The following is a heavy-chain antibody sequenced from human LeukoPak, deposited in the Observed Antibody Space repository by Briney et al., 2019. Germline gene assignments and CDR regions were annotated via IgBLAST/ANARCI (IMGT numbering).Heavy chain of an antibody. J-gene: IGHJ4*02. CDR3: ARGYYGSGSYDY. CDR2: INPNSGGT. V-gene: IGHV1-2*06. Sequence: ASVKVSCKASGYTFTGYYMHWVRQAPGQGLEWMGQINPNSGGTNYARKFQGRVTMTRDTSISTAYMELSRLRSDDTAVYYCARGYYGSGSYDYWGQGTLVTVSS. CDR1: GYTFTGYY. D-gene: IGHD3-10*01.